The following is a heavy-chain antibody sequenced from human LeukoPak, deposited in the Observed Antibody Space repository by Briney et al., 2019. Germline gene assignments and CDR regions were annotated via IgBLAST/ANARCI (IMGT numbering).Heavy chain of an antibody. D-gene: IGHD6-19*01. CDR2: IYHSGST. CDR1: GYSISSGYY. Sequence: SETLSLTCAVSGYSISSGYYWGWIRQPPGKGLEWIGSIYHSGSTNYNPSLKSRVTISVDTSKDQFSLKLTSVTAADTAVYYCARGGSSGWFDFDYWGQGTLVTVSS. CDR3: ARGGSSGWFDFDY. V-gene: IGHV4-38-2*01. J-gene: IGHJ4*02.